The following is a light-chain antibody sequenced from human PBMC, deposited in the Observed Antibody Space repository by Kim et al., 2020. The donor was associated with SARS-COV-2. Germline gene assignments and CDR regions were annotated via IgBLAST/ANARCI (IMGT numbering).Light chain of an antibody. Sequence: DIQLTQSPSFLSASVGDRVTITCRASQGITNSVAWYQQKPGKAPNLLIYATSYLQSGVPSRFSGSGSGAEFTLTISSLQPEDFATYYCQRLNSYLWTFGQGTKVDIK. CDR1: QGITNS. V-gene: IGKV1-9*01. CDR2: ATS. J-gene: IGKJ1*01. CDR3: QRLNSYLWT.